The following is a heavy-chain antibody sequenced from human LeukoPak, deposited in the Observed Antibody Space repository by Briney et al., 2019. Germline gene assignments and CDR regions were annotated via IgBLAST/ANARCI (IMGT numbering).Heavy chain of an antibody. CDR3: AKEAGYSGYDYPDY. CDR1: GFTFSSYA. J-gene: IGHJ4*02. Sequence: GSLRLSFAASGFTFSSYAMSWVRQAPGKGLEWVSGISGSAYSTYYADSVQGRFTISRDNSKNTLYLQMNSLRAEDTAVYYCAKEAGYSGYDYPDYWGQGTLVTVSS. CDR2: ISGSAYST. D-gene: IGHD5-12*01. V-gene: IGHV3-23*01.